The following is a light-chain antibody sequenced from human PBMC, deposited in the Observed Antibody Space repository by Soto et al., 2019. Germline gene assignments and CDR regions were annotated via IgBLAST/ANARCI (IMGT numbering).Light chain of an antibody. CDR2: EAS. CDR1: QDITND. J-gene: IGKJ4*01. CDR3: QQYDNVPLT. Sequence: DIQMTQSPSSLSASVGDRVTITCQASQDITNDLNWYQQKPGKAPKVLIYEASHLETGVPARFSGSGSGTDFTFTISRLQPEDIATYFCQQYDNVPLTFGGGTKVEIK. V-gene: IGKV1-33*01.